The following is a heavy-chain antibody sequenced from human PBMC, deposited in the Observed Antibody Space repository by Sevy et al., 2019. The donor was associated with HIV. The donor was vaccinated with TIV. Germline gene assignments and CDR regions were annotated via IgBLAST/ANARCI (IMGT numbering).Heavy chain of an antibody. Sequence: ETLSLTCAASGFTFSNAWMSWVRQAPGKGLEWVGRIKSKTDGGTTDYAAPVKGRFTISRDDSKNTLYLQMNSLKTEDTAVYYCTTDVGLYGSGSYDYWGQGTLVTVSS. CDR2: IKSKTDGGTT. J-gene: IGHJ4*02. CDR1: GFTFSNAW. V-gene: IGHV3-15*01. D-gene: IGHD3-10*01. CDR3: TTDVGLYGSGSYDY.